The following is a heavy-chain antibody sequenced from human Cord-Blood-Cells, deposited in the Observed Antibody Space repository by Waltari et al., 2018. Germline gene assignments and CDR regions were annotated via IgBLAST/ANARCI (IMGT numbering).Heavy chain of an antibody. CDR2: IYTSGST. CDR1: GGPLRSYY. V-gene: IGHV4-4*07. J-gene: IGHJ4*02. CDR3: ARDPLHPRGYSYGVDY. D-gene: IGHD5-18*01. Sequence: QVQLQESGPGLVKPSETLSLPCPVSGGPLRSYYWSWIRPPAGKGLEWIGRIYTSGSTNYNPSLKSRVTMSVDTSKNQFSLKLSSVTAADTAVYYCARDPLHPRGYSYGVDYWGQGTLVTVSS.